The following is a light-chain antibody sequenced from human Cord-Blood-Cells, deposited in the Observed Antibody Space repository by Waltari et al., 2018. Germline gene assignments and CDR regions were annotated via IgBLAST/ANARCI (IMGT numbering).Light chain of an antibody. CDR2: DVS. V-gene: IGLV2-14*01. J-gene: IGLJ7*01. CDR1: SSDVGGYTY. Sequence: QSALTQPASVSGSPGQSITIPCTGTSSDVGGYTYVSWYQQHPGKAPKLMIYDVSNRPSGVSNRFSGSKSGNTASLTISGLQAEDEADYYCSSYTSSSTAVFGGGTQLTVL. CDR3: SSYTSSSTAV.